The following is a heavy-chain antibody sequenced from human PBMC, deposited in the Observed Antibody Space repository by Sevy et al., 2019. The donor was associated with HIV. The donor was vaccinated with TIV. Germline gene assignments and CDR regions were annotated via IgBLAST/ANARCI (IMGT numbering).Heavy chain of an antibody. CDR2: ISYDGSNK. D-gene: IGHD6-19*01. CDR1: GFTFSSYA. CDR3: ARDEQWLVHGGDAFDI. Sequence: GGSLRLSCAASGFTFSSYAMHWVRQAPGKGLEWVAVISYDGSNKYYADSVKGRFTISRDNSKNTLYLQMNSLRAEDTAVYYCARDEQWLVHGGDAFDIWRQGTMVTVSS. J-gene: IGHJ3*02. V-gene: IGHV3-30-3*01.